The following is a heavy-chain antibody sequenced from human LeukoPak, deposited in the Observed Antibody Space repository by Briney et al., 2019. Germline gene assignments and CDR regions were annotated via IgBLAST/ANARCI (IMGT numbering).Heavy chain of an antibody. J-gene: IGHJ4*02. Sequence: PGGSLRLSCAASGFTFSSYAMSWVRQAPGKGLEWVSAISGSGGSTYYADFVKGRFTISRDNSKNTLYLQMNSLRAEDTAVYYCATRYSGSYYSVPYWGQGTLVTVSS. CDR2: ISGSGGST. CDR1: GFTFSSYA. V-gene: IGHV3-23*01. CDR3: ATRYSGSYYSVPY. D-gene: IGHD1-26*01.